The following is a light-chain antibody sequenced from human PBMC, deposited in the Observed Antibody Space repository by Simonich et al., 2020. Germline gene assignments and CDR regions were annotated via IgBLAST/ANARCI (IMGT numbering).Light chain of an antibody. V-gene: IGKV4-1*01. CDR2: WAS. Sequence: DIVMTQSPDSLAVSLGERATINCTSSQSVLYSSNNKNYLAWYQQKPGQPPKLLIYWASTRESGVPDRFSGSGSGTEFTLTISSLQPEDFATYYCQQLNSYPITFGQGTRLEIK. CDR1: QSVLYSSNNKNY. J-gene: IGKJ5*01. CDR3: QQLNSYPIT.